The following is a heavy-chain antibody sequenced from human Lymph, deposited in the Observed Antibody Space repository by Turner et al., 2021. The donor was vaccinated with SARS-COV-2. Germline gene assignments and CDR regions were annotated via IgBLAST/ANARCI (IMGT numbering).Heavy chain of an antibody. D-gene: IGHD3-10*01. CDR1: GFTFSTYA. CDR3: ARYASGGYFYYGMDV. CDR2: ISYDGSNK. V-gene: IGHV3-30*04. J-gene: IGHJ6*02. Sequence: QVQLVESGGGVVQPGRSLRLSCAASGFTFSTYAIYWVRQAPGKGLEWVAVISYDGSNKYYADSVKGRFTISRDNSKNTLYPQLNSLRAEDTAVYYCARYASGGYFYYGMDVWGQGTTVTVSS.